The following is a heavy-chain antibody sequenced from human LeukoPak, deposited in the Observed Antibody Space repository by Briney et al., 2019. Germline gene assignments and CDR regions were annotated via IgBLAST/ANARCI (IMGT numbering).Heavy chain of an antibody. CDR1: GYSFTSHW. D-gene: IGHD1-26*01. J-gene: IGHJ4*02. V-gene: IGHV5-51*01. CDR2: IYPGDSDT. CDR3: ARLVGARGGWDY. Sequence: GESLKISCKGSGYSFTSHWIGWGRQMPGKGLEGMGIIYPGDSDTRYSPSFQGQVTISDDTSLRTAYLQWSSLKASDTAMYYCARLVGARGGWDYWGQGTLVTVSS.